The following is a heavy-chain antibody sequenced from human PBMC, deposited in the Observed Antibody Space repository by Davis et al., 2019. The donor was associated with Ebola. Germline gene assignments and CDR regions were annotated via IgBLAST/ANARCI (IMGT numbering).Heavy chain of an antibody. J-gene: IGHJ2*01. Sequence: PGGSLRLSCAASGFTFDDYAMHWVRQAPGKGLEWVSGISWNSGSIGYADSVKGRFTISRDNAKNSLYLQMNSLRAEGTALYYCAKDPSSNLAYWYFDLWGRGTLVTVSS. CDR2: ISWNSGSI. V-gene: IGHV3-9*01. CDR3: AKDPSSNLAYWYFDL. CDR1: GFTFDDYA. D-gene: IGHD5-24*01.